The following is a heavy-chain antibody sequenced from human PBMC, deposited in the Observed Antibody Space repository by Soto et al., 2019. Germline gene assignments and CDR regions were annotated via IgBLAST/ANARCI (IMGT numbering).Heavy chain of an antibody. D-gene: IGHD2-15*01. V-gene: IGHV1-3*01. CDR3: ASNGYCSGGSCYPPYYYYGMDV. Sequence: QVQLVQSGAEVKKPGASVKVSCKASGYTFTSYAMHWVRQAPGQRLEWMGWINAGNGNTKYSQKFQGRVTITRDTSASTAYMELSSLRSEDTAVYYCASNGYCSGGSCYPPYYYYGMDVWGQGTTVTVSS. J-gene: IGHJ6*02. CDR2: INAGNGNT. CDR1: GYTFTSYA.